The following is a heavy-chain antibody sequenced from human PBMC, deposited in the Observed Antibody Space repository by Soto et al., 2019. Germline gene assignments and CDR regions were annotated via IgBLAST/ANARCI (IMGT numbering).Heavy chain of an antibody. CDR2: IIPIFGTA. CDR3: ARDRGQQLVLLYYYYGMDV. J-gene: IGHJ6*02. V-gene: IGHV1-69*13. CDR1: GGTFSSYA. D-gene: IGHD6-13*01. Sequence: SVKVSCKASGGTFSSYAISWVRQAPGQGLEWMGGIIPIFGTANYAQKFQGRVTITADESTSTAYMELSSLRSEDTAVYYCARDRGQQLVLLYYYYGMDVWGQGTTVTVSS.